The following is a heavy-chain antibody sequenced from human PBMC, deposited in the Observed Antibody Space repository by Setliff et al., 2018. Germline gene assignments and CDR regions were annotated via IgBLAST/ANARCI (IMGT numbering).Heavy chain of an antibody. CDR2: IYYSGST. V-gene: IGHV4-39*07. D-gene: IGHD2-2*01. CDR3: ARAKGYCSSTSCRIYYLDY. J-gene: IGHJ4*02. Sequence: PSETLSLTCTVSGGSISSSSYYWGWIRQPPGKGLEWIGSIYYSGSTYYNPSLKSRVTISVDTSKNQFSLKLSSVTAADTAVYYCARAKGYCSSTSCRIYYLDYWGQGTLVTVSS. CDR1: GGSISSSSYY.